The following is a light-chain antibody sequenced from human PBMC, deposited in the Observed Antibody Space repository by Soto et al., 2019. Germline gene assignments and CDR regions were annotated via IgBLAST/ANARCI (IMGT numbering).Light chain of an antibody. V-gene: IGKV1-12*01. CDR1: QGVRSW. J-gene: IGKJ3*01. CDR2: ASS. Sequence: DIQMTQSPSSVSASVGDRVTITCRASQGVRSWLAWYQQKPGKAPELPIYASSSLQSGVPSRFSGSGSGTEFTLTISSLQPEDFATYYCQQANSFPLTFGPGTKVDIK. CDR3: QQANSFPLT.